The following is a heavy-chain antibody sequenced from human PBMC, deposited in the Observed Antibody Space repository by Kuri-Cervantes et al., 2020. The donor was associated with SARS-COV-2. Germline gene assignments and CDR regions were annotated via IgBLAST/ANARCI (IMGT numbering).Heavy chain of an antibody. CDR3: ARVRKVGANDY. CDR2: ISSSGSTI. J-gene: IGHJ4*02. D-gene: IGHD1-26*01. Sequence: GGSLRLSCAASGFTFSSYEMNWVRQAPGKGLEWVSYISSSGSTIYYADSVKGRFTISRDNAKNSLYLQMNSLRAEDTAVYYCARVRKVGANDYWGQGTLVTVSS. V-gene: IGHV3-48*03. CDR1: GFTFSSYE.